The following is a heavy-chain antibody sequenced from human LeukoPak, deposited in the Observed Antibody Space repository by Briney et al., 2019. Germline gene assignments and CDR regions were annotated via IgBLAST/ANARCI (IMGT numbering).Heavy chain of an antibody. V-gene: IGHV4-31*11. CDR2: IYYSGST. Sequence: PSETLSLTCAVSGGSISSGGYYWSWIRQHPGKGLEWIGYIYYSGSTYYNPSLKSRVTISVDTSKNQFSLKLSSVTAADTAVYYCARDYYDSSGYYPFDLWGRGTLVTVSS. D-gene: IGHD3-22*01. CDR1: GGSISSGGYY. J-gene: IGHJ2*01. CDR3: ARDYYDSSGYYPFDL.